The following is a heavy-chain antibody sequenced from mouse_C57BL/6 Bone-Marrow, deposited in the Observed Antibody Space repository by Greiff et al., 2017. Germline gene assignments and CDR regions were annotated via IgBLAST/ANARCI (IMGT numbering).Heavy chain of an antibody. Sequence: QVQLKQSGAELVRPGTSVKMSCKASGYTFTNYWIGWAKQRPGHGLEWIGDIYTGGGYTNYNEQFQGKATLTADKSSSTAYMQFSSLTSEDSAIYYCARRLPHYYAMDYWGQGTSVTVFS. CDR3: ARRLPHYYAMDY. V-gene: IGHV1-63*01. CDR1: GYTFTNYW. D-gene: IGHD3-2*02. CDR2: IYTGGGYT. J-gene: IGHJ4*01.